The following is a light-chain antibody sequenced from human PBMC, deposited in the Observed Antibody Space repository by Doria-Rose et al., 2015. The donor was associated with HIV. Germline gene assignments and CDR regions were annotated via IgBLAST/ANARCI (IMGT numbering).Light chain of an antibody. Sequence: TQSPGTLSLSPGERATLSCRASQSFSSTYLAWYQQKPGQAPSLPIYDGSTRATGIPDRFSASRSGTDFTLTINRLEPEDFALYYCHQYGTSWTFGQGTKVEI. CDR1: QSFSSTY. J-gene: IGKJ1*01. V-gene: IGKV3-20*01. CDR3: HQYGTSWT. CDR2: DGS.